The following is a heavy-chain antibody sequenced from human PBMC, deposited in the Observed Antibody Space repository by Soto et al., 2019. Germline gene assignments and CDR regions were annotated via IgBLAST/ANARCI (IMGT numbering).Heavy chain of an antibody. CDR1: GFTFTSSA. Sequence: SVKVSCKASGFTFTSSAVQWVLQARGQRREWIGWIVVGSGNTNYAQKFQERVTITRDMSTSTAYMELSRLRSDDTAVYYCARDNSPHSSSLALDWFDPWGQGTLVTVSS. CDR3: ARDNSPHSSSLALDWFDP. D-gene: IGHD6-6*01. V-gene: IGHV1-58*01. CDR2: IVVGSGNT. J-gene: IGHJ5*02.